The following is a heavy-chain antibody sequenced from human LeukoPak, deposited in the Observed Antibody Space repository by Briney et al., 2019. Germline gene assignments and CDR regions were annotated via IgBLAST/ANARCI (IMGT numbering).Heavy chain of an antibody. CDR3: ARDARRHRYFDL. J-gene: IGHJ2*01. CDR1: GFTFSSYS. D-gene: IGHD6-6*01. V-gene: IGHV3-48*01. CDR2: ISSSSSTI. Sequence: PGGSLRLSCAASGFTFSSYSMNWVRQAPGKGLEWVSYISSSSSTIYYADSVKGRFTISRDNAKNTLFLQMNTLKLDDTAMYYCARDARRHRYFDLWGRGTLVTVSS.